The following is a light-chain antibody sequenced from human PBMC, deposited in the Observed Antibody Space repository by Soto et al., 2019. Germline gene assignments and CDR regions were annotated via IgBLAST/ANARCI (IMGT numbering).Light chain of an antibody. V-gene: IGKV3-20*01. Sequence: EIVLTQSPGTLSLSPGERATISCRASQSVTSNNYLAWYQQKPGQAPRLLIFGASTRATGIPDRFSGSGSGTDFTLTISRLEPEDFAVYYCQQYANLPYTFGQGTRLEIK. CDR1: QSVTSNNY. CDR2: GAS. CDR3: QQYANLPYT. J-gene: IGKJ2*01.